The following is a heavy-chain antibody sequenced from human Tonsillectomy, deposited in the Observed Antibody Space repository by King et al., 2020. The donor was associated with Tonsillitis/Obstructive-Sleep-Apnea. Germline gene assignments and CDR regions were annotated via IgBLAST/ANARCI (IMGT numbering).Heavy chain of an antibody. V-gene: IGHV4-34*01. CDR2: INHSGST. Sequence: VQLQQWGAGLLKPSETLSLTCAVYGGSFSGYYWSWIRQPPGKGLEWIGEINHSGSTNYNPSLKSRVTISVDTSKNQFSLKLSSVTAADTAVYYCASDNDDYSNSNWFDPWGQGTLVTVSS. J-gene: IGHJ5*02. CDR3: ASDNDDYSNSNWFDP. CDR1: GGSFSGYY. D-gene: IGHD4-11*01.